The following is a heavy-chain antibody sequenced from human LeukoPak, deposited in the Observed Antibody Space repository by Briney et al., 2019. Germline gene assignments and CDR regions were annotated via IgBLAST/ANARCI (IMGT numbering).Heavy chain of an antibody. CDR3: AKEGGRLLYYFDY. D-gene: IGHD2/OR15-2a*01. Sequence: GGSLRLSCTASGFTVSSNYMSWVRHAPGKGLEWVSVIYSGGNTYYADSVRGRFTISRDNSKNTVFLQMNSLRAEDTAVYYCAKEGGRLLYYFDYWGQGTLVTVSS. J-gene: IGHJ4*02. CDR1: GFTVSSNY. V-gene: IGHV3-53*01. CDR2: IYSGGNT.